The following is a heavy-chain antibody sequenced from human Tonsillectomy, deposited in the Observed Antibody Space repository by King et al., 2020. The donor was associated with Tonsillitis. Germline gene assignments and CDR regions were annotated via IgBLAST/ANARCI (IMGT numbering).Heavy chain of an antibody. CDR3: ARLVLPDVVPTRRFYYYAMDV. CDR1: GYTFTDYG. D-gene: IGHD2-2*01. CDR2: ISVYNDKT. V-gene: IGHV1-18*01. Sequence: QLVQSGAEVKKPGASVKVSCKASGYTFTDYGLSWVRQAPGQGPEWMGWISVYNDKTNEVRKFQGRVTMTTDTSTSIAYMELRNLRSDDTAVYYCARLVLPDVVPTRRFYYYAMDVWGQGTTVTVSS. J-gene: IGHJ6*02.